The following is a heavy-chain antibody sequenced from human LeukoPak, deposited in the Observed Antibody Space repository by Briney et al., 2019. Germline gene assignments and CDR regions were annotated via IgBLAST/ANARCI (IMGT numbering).Heavy chain of an antibody. J-gene: IGHJ4*02. CDR2: ISGSGGNT. D-gene: IGHD5-18*01. CDR3: AKGKGYSYGYFDY. Sequence: PGGSLRLSCAASGFTFSSYAMSWVRQAPGKGLEWVSSISGSGGNTYFADSVKGRFTISRDNSKDTLYLQMNSLRAEDAAVYFCAKGKGYSYGYFDYWGQGTLVTVSS. CDR1: GFTFSSYA. V-gene: IGHV3-23*01.